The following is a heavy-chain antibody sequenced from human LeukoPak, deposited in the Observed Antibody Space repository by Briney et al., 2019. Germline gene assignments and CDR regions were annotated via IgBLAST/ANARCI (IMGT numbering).Heavy chain of an antibody. D-gene: IGHD2-15*01. CDR1: GGSISSSSYY. V-gene: IGHV4-39*07. J-gene: IGHJ4*02. CDR2: TYYSGST. Sequence: SETLSLTCTVSGGSISSSSYYWGWIRQPPGTGLEWIGSTYYSGSTYYNPSLKSRFTISIDMSSNQFSLRVSSVTAADTAVYYCAGQRYCGGAGCSRDNYHLDYWGQGMLVTVSS. CDR3: AGQRYCGGAGCSRDNYHLDY.